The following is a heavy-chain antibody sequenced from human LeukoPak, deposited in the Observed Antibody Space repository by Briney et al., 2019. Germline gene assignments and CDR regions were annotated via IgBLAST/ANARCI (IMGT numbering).Heavy chain of an antibody. D-gene: IGHD4-17*01. J-gene: IGHJ4*02. CDR2: ISYDGSNK. Sequence: SGRTLRLSCAASGFTFSSDGKHWVRHGPRKGLEREAVISYDGSNKYYADSVKSRFTIFRDNSKNNLYLQMNSLRAEDTAAYYCAKVEGTATVTPHFDYWGQGTLVTVSS. CDR1: GFTFSSDG. CDR3: AKVEGTATVTPHFDY. V-gene: IGHV3-30*18.